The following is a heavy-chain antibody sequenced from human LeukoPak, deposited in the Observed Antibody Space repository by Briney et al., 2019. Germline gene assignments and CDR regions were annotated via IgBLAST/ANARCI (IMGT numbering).Heavy chain of an antibody. CDR1: GHPLSSYA. CDR3: AKGMKGSERLTMVRGVIIKAAGLYYMDV. CDR2: ISASGGST. V-gene: IGHV3-23*01. Sequence: GGSLRLSCGSSGHPLSSYAMSWVRQAPGKALEWVSSISASGGSTNYADSVKGWFTTSRENSKNTMYRQMTSLRAEDTAVYSCAKGMKGSERLTMVRGVIIKAAGLYYMDVWGKGTTVTVSS. D-gene: IGHD3-10*01. J-gene: IGHJ6*03.